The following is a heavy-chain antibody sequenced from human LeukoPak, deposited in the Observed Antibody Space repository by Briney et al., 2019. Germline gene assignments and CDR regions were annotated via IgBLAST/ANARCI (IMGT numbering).Heavy chain of an antibody. V-gene: IGHV1-2*02. CDR1: GYTFTGYY. CDR3: ARDLASFHYFDY. J-gene: IGHJ4*02. Sequence: ASVKVSCKASGYTFTGYYMHWVRQAPGQGLEWMGWINPNSGGTNYARKFQGRVTMTRDTSISTAYMELSRLRSDDTAVYYCARDLASFHYFDYWGQGTLVTVSS. CDR2: INPNSGGT. D-gene: IGHD2-2*01.